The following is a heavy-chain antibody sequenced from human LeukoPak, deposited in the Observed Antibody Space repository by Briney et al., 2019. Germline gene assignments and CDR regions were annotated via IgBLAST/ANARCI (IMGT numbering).Heavy chain of an antibody. J-gene: IGHJ4*02. V-gene: IGHV1-8*02. D-gene: IGHD2-8*02. CDR3: ARGVLGHSSYYFDY. Sequence: GASVKVSCKASGGTFSSYAISWVRQATGQGLEWMGWMNPNSGNTGYAQKFQGRVTMTRNASISTAYMELSSLRSEDTAVYYCARGVLGHSSYYFDYWGQGTLVTVSS. CDR1: GGTFSSYA. CDR2: MNPNSGNT.